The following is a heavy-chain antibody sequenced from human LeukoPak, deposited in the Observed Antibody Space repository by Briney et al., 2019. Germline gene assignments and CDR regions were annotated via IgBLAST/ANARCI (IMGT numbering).Heavy chain of an antibody. CDR2: IIPILGIA. CDR3: ARALAVVTYNWFDP. V-gene: IGHV1-69*04. D-gene: IGHD4-23*01. CDR1: GGTFSSYA. Sequence: ASVKVSCKASGGTFSSYAISWVRQAPGQGLEWMGRIIPILGIANYAQKFQGRVTITADKSTSTAYMELSSLRSEDTAVYYCARALAVVTYNWFDPWGQGTLVTVSS. J-gene: IGHJ5*02.